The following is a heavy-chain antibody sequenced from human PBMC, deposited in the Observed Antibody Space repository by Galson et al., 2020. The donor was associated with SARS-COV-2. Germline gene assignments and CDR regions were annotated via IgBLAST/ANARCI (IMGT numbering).Heavy chain of an antibody. V-gene: IGHV5-51*01. J-gene: IGHJ5*02. Sequence: HGESLKISCQRSAFNFANYCIGWVRQMPGPGLEWMGIIYPGNSDTRYSQSFQGPVTLTVDKSINTAYMEWSSLEASDTETYYCARAKRGLGSGWLDPWGQGTQVTVSS. CDR2: IYPGNSDT. CDR1: AFNFANYC. CDR3: ARAKRGLGSGWLDP. D-gene: IGHD3-3*01.